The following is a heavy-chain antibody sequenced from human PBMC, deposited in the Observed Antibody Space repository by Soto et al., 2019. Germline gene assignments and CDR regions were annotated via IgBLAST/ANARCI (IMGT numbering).Heavy chain of an antibody. CDR3: AKDLGRYYYYGMDV. CDR1: GFNFDDYA. V-gene: IGHV3-9*01. D-gene: IGHD1-26*01. Sequence: AGGSLRLSCAASGFNFDDYAMHWVRQAPGKGLEWVSGISWNSGSIGYADSVKGRFTTSRDNAKSSLYLQMNSLRAEDTALYYCAKDLGRYYYYGMDVWGQGTTVTVSS. CDR2: ISWNSGSI. J-gene: IGHJ6*02.